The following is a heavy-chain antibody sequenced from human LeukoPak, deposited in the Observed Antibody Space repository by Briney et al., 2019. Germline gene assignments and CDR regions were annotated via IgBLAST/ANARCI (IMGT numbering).Heavy chain of an antibody. J-gene: IGHJ5*02. CDR1: GGSISSSSYY. V-gene: IGHV4-39*01. D-gene: IGHD6-6*01. Sequence: SETLSLTCTVSGGSISSSSYYWGWIRQPPGKGLEWIGSIYYSGSTYYNPSLKSRVTISVDTSKNQFSLKLSSVTAADTAVYYCARHFSIAARLRNWFDPWGQGTLVTVSS. CDR2: IYYSGST. CDR3: ARHFSIAARLRNWFDP.